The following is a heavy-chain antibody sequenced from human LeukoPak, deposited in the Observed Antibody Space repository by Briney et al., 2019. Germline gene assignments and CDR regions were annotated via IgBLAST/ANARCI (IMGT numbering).Heavy chain of an antibody. CDR2: ISGSGGYT. V-gene: IGHV3-23*01. CDR3: AKDLLISRIAAAGPFDS. D-gene: IGHD6-13*01. CDR1: GFTFSDYA. J-gene: IGHJ4*02. Sequence: PGGSLRLSCAASGFTFSDYAMTWVRQAPGKGLEWVSSISGSGGYTYYADSVKGRVTISRDNSKNLVFLQMSSPRAEDTALYYCAKDLLISRIAAAGPFDSWGQGTRVTVSS.